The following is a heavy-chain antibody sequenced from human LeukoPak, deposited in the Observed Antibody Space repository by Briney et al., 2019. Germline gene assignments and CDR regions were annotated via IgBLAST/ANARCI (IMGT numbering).Heavy chain of an antibody. CDR3: ARGRSNYYGMDV. CDR1: DGSINSYY. Sequence: KSSETLSLTCSVSDGSINSYYWNWIRRPLGKGLEWIGYIYYNGNTNYSPSLKSRVTMSVDTSKNLFSLKVSSVTAADTAVYYCARGRSNYYGMDVWGQGTTVTVSS. V-gene: IGHV4-59*01. D-gene: IGHD1-26*01. J-gene: IGHJ6*02. CDR2: IYYNGNT.